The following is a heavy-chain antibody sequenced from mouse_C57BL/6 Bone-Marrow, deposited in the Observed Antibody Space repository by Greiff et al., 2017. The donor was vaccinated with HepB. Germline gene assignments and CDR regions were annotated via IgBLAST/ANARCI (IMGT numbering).Heavy chain of an antibody. D-gene: IGHD2-3*01. CDR1: GFTFSDYY. V-gene: IGHV5-12*01. J-gene: IGHJ1*03. CDR2: ISNGGGST. Sequence: DVHLVESGGGLVQPGGSLKLSCAASGFTFSDYYMYWVRQTPEKRLEWVAYISNGGGSTYYPDTVKGRFTISRDNAKNTLYLQMSRLKSEDTAMYYCARPGGYWGWGTGTTVTVSS. CDR3: ARPGGYWG.